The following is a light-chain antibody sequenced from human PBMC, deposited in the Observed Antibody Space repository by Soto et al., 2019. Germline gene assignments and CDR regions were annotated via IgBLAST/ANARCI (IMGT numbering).Light chain of an antibody. V-gene: IGLV2-14*01. Sequence: QSVLTQPASVSGSPGQSITISCTGTSSDVGGHKYVSWYQQHPGKAPKLMIYEVSNRPSGVSNRFSGSKSGNTASLTISGLQAEDEADYYCSSYTSSSTFVFGTGTKVTVL. J-gene: IGLJ1*01. CDR1: SSDVGGHKY. CDR2: EVS. CDR3: SSYTSSSTFV.